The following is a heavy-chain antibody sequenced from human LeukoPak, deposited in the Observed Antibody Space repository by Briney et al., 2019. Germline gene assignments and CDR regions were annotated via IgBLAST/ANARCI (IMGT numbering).Heavy chain of an antibody. CDR3: VKNGCNSDFGY. J-gene: IGHJ4*02. CDR1: GGSFSGYY. Sequence: PSETLSLTCAVYGGSFSGYYWSWVRQPPGKGLEWIGEISHSGTTNYSPPLKSRVTMSVDKSQNQFSLKLTSVTAADTAIYYCVKNGCNSDFGYWGQGTLVTVSS. D-gene: IGHD4-23*01. CDR2: ISHSGTT. V-gene: IGHV4-34*01.